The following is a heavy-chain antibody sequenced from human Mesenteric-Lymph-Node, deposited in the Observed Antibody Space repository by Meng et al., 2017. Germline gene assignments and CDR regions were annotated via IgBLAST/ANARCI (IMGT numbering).Heavy chain of an antibody. V-gene: IGHV3-7*01. Sequence: GESLKISCAASGFTFSRYWMTWVRQAPGKGLEWVANINQGGSEKNYVDSVKGRFTISRDNAMNSLYLQMNSLRAEDTAVYYCARYCSGGSCYDDYWGQGTLVTVSS. CDR1: GFTFSRYW. CDR3: ARYCSGGSCYDDY. D-gene: IGHD2-15*01. J-gene: IGHJ4*02. CDR2: INQGGSEK.